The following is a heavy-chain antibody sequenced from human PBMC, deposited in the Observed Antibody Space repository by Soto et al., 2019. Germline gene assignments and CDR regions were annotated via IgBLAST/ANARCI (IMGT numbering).Heavy chain of an antibody. Sequence: GGSLRLSCAASGFTFDDYAMHWVRQAPGKGLEWVSGISWNSGSIGYADSVKGRFTISRDNAKNSLYLQMNSLRAEDTALYYCAKDMTLRPQYYFDYWGQGTLVTVSS. CDR3: AKDMTLRPQYYFDY. J-gene: IGHJ4*02. CDR2: ISWNSGSI. V-gene: IGHV3-9*01. D-gene: IGHD3-16*01. CDR1: GFTFDDYA.